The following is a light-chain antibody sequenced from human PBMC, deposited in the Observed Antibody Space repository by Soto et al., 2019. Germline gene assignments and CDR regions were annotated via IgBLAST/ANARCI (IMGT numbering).Light chain of an antibody. Sequence: EIVLTQSPATLSLSPGERATLSCRASQSVSSYLAWYQQKPGQAPRLLIYEASNRATGIPARFSGSGSGTDFTLTISSLEPEDFAVDYCQQRSNWPVTFGQGTRLEIK. J-gene: IGKJ5*01. V-gene: IGKV3-11*01. CDR1: QSVSSY. CDR2: EAS. CDR3: QQRSNWPVT.